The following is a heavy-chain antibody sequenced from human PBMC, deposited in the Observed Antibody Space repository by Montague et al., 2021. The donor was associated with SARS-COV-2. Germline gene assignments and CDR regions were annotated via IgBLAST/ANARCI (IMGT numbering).Heavy chain of an antibody. D-gene: IGHD3-10*01. V-gene: IGHV2-5*08. J-gene: IGHJ4*02. Sequence: PALVKPTQTLTLTCTFSGFSLSTYGMGVGWLRQPPGKALEWLALMYWDDYELYSTSLRSRLSVTKGTSKNQVVLTMTSMDPVDTATYYCAFQSAYDSGSYWDWGQGILVTVSS. CDR3: AFQSAYDSGSYWD. CDR1: GFSLSTYGMG. CDR2: MYWDDYE.